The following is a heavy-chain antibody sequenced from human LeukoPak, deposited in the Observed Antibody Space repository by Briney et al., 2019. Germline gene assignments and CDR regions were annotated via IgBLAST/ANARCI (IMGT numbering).Heavy chain of an antibody. D-gene: IGHD3-22*01. Sequence: GGSLRLSCAASGFTVSSNYMSWVRQAPGKGLEWVSVIYSCGSTYYADSVKGRFTISRDNSKNTLYLHMNSLRAEDTAVYYCASYYYDSSGPRIRQAFDIWGQGKMVTVSS. CDR2: IYSCGST. V-gene: IGHV3-53*01. CDR3: ASYYYDSSGPRIRQAFDI. CDR1: GFTVSSNY. J-gene: IGHJ3*02.